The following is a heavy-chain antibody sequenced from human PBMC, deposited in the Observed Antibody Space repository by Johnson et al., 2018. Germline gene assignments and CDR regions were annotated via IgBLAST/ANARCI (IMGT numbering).Heavy chain of an antibody. V-gene: IGHV5-51*01. CDR1: GYSFTKYW. D-gene: IGHD2-15*01. Sequence: VQLVQSGAEVKKPGESLKISCKGSGYSFTKYWIGWVRQMPGKGLEWMGIIYPGDSDTKYRPSFQGQVTISADKSINTAFLQWRSLKASDTAMYYWTRGSLWWGRTNPDYYDGRGVWGQGTTVTVSS. CDR2: IYPGDSDT. CDR3: TRGSLWWGRTNPDYYDGRGV. J-gene: IGHJ6*02.